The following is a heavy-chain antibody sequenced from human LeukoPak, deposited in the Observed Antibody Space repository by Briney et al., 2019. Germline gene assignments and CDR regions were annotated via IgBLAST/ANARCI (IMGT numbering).Heavy chain of an antibody. J-gene: IGHJ4*02. CDR3: VRFYSNNNDY. CDR1: GISVSSYY. CDR2: IYSGGST. D-gene: IGHD4-11*01. V-gene: IGHV3-66*02. Sequence: GGSLRLSCAAAGISVSSYYMSWVRQAPGKGLEWVSVIYSGGSTHYADSVKGRFTISRDNSKNTLYLQMNSLRAEDTAVYYCVRFYSNNNDYWGQGTLVTVSS.